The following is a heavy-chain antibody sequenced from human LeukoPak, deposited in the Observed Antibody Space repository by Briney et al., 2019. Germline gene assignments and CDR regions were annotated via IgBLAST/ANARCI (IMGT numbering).Heavy chain of an antibody. CDR2: IGGAGT. D-gene: IGHD3-10*01. CDR3: AKNLDASGSYFPDE. V-gene: IGHV3-23*01. J-gene: IGHJ4*02. CDR1: GFIFGSYA. Sequence: GGSLRLSCAASGFIFGSYAMTWVRQAPGRGLEWVAAIGGAGTYYADSVKGRFTISRDNSKNTLYLQMNSLRAEDTAVYYCAKNLDASGSYFPDEWGQGTLATVSS.